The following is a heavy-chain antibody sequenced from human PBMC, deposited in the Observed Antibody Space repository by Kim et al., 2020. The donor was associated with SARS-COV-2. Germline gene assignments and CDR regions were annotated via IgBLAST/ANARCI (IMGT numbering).Heavy chain of an antibody. Sequence: GGSLRLSCAASGFTFSVSAMHWVRQASGKGLEWVGRIRSKANSYATAYAAAVKGRFTISRDDSKNTAYLQMNSLKTEDTAVYYGTSVPGTTLAFWYAFDMWGQGTMVTVSS. J-gene: IGHJ3*02. CDR2: IRSKANSYAT. D-gene: IGHD1-1*01. CDR3: TSVPGTTLAFWYAFDM. V-gene: IGHV3-73*01. CDR1: GFTFSVSA.